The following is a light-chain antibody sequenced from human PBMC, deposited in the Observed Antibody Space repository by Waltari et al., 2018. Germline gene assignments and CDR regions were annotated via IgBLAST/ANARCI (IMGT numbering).Light chain of an antibody. V-gene: IGLV1-47*01. CDR1: SPNIGRNY. CDR3: AAWDDSLSGVV. J-gene: IGLJ2*01. Sequence: QSVLTQPPSASGTPGQRVTISCSGSSPNIGRNYVYWYQQLPGTAPKLLIYKNNQRPSGVPDRFSGSKSGTSASLAISGLRSEDEADYSCAAWDDSLSGVVFGGGTKLTVL. CDR2: KNN.